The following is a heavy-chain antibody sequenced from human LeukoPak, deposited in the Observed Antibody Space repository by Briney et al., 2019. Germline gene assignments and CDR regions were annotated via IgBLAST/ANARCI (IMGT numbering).Heavy chain of an antibody. CDR1: GFIFSSYA. CDR3: AKGVGGYCSSTDGRAYDN. V-gene: IGHV3-23*01. D-gene: IGHD2-2*01. Sequence: GGSLRLSCAASGFIFSSYAMNWGRQAPGKRLEWVSAIIGSGDGTYYAHSVKSRFTVSRDNTKNTLYLNMNNLRAEDSAVYYCAKGVGGYCSSTDGRAYDNWGQGTLVTVSS. J-gene: IGHJ4*02. CDR2: IIGSGDGT.